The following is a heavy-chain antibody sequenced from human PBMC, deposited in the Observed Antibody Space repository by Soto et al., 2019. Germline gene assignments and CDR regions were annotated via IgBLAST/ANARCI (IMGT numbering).Heavy chain of an antibody. D-gene: IGHD2-2*01. CDR2: ISAYNGNT. V-gene: IGHV1-18*01. CDR1: GYTFTSYG. CDR3: ARDLACSSTSCPFFMDV. J-gene: IGHJ6*03. Sequence: QVQLVQSGAEVKKPGASVKVSCKASGYTFTSYGISWVRQAPGQGLEWMGWISAYNGNTNYAQKLQGRVTMTTDTSTSTAYMELRSLRSDDTAVYYCARDLACSSTSCPFFMDVWGKGTTVTVSS.